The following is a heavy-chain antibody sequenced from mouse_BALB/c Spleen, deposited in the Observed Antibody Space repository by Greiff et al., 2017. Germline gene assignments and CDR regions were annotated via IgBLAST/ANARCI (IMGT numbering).Heavy chain of an antibody. CDR2: IYPGDGDT. CDR3: AREGYDEGFAY. Sequence: VQLQQSGAELARPGASVKLSCKASGYTFTSYWMQWVKQRPGQGLEWIGAIYPGDGDTRYTQKFKGKATLTADKSSNTAYLQLSSLTSEDTAVYYCAREGYDEGFAYWGQGTLVTVSA. D-gene: IGHD2-2*01. V-gene: IGHV1-87*01. CDR1: GYTFTSYW. J-gene: IGHJ3*01.